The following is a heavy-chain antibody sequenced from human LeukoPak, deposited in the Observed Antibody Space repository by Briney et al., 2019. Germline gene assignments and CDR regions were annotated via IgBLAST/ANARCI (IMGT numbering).Heavy chain of an antibody. V-gene: IGHV3-53*01. D-gene: IGHD5-18*01. CDR3: AREDGHIYGYAFLDQ. CDR1: GFTVSSTY. Sequence: GGSLRLSCAASGFTVSSTYMSWVRQAPGKGLEWVSVIESGGRTYYADSVKGRFTISRDSSKNTLYLQMNSLRAEATAFYFCAREDGHIYGYAFLDQWGQGTLVTVSS. CDR2: IESGGRT. J-gene: IGHJ4*02.